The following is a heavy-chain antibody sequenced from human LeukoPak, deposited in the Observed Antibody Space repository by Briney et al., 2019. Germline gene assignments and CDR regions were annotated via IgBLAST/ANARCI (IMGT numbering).Heavy chain of an antibody. J-gene: IGHJ5*02. CDR2: IIPIFGTA. V-gene: IGHV1-69*13. Sequence: PVKVSCKASGGTFSTYAINWVRQAPGQGLEWMGGIIPIFGTAIYAQKFQGRVTITADESTSTAYMELSSLRSEDTAVYYCARDIRNWFDPCGQGTLVTVSS. CDR3: ARDIRNWFDP. CDR1: GGTFSTYA.